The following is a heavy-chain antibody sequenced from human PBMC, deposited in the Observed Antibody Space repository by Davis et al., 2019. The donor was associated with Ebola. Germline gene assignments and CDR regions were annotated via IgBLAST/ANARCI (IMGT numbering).Heavy chain of an antibody. Sequence: PGGSLRLSCAASGFTFDDYAMHWVRQAPGKGLEWVSGISWNSGSIGYADSVKGRFTISRDNAKNSLYLQMNSLRAEDTALYYCAKDIGWLALFDYWGQGTLVTVSS. CDR1: GFTFDDYA. CDR3: AKDIGWLALFDY. J-gene: IGHJ4*02. CDR2: ISWNSGSI. V-gene: IGHV3-9*01. D-gene: IGHD6-19*01.